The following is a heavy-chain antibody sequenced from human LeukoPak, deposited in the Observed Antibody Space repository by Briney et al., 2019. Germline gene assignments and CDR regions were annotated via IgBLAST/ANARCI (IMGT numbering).Heavy chain of an antibody. J-gene: IGHJ6*02. Sequence: GGSLRLSCAASGFTFNTYAMHWVRQAPGKGLEYVSAISSNGGSTYYANSVKGRFTISRDNSKNTPYLQMGSLRAEDMAVYYCARGSYYSSGWSDYYYGLDVWGQGTSVTVS. D-gene: IGHD6-19*01. CDR3: ARGSYYSSGWSDYYYGLDV. CDR2: ISSNGGST. V-gene: IGHV3-64*01. CDR1: GFTFNTYA.